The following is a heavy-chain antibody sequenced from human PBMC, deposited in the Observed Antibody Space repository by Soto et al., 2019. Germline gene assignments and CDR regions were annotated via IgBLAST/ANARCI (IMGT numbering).Heavy chain of an antibody. V-gene: IGHV4-30-2*01. CDR1: CGFISSGGYL. Sequence: ESGFGLVKPSQTLFPPLAGLCGFISSGGYLWGLVPQPPREGLEGIGDIYHSGSTYYNPSLKSRVTISVDRSKNQFSLKLSSVTAADTAVYYCARSPTAMVTFDPWGQGTLVTVSS. CDR3: ARSPTAMVTFDP. D-gene: IGHD5-18*01. J-gene: IGHJ5*02. CDR2: IYHSGST.